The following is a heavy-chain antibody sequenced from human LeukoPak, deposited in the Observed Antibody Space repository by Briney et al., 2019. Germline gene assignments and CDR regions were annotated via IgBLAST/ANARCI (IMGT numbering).Heavy chain of an antibody. V-gene: IGHV3-23*01. CDR2: ISSGGGTT. Sequence: SGGSLRLSCAASGFSFSSHAMSWVRQAPGKGLQWVSTISSGGGTTYYGDSVKGRFTISRDNPKNTLYLQMNSLRVDDTAIYYCANRGTKWLPPPTDAFDVWGQGTLVTVSS. D-gene: IGHD2-8*01. CDR1: GFSFSSHA. CDR3: ANRGTKWLPPPTDAFDV. J-gene: IGHJ4*02.